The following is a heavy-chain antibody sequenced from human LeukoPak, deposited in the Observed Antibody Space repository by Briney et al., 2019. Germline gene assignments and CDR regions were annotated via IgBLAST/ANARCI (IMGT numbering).Heavy chain of an antibody. CDR1: GFTFSSYN. CDR3: AREPPGRLFDY. D-gene: IGHD1-26*01. V-gene: IGHV3-21*01. Sequence: GGSLRLSCAAPGFTFSSYNMNWVRQAPGKGLEWVSSISSSSSYIYYADSVKGRFAISRDNAKNSLYLQMNSLRAEDTAVYYCAREPPGRLFDYWGQGILVTVSS. CDR2: ISSSSSYI. J-gene: IGHJ4*02.